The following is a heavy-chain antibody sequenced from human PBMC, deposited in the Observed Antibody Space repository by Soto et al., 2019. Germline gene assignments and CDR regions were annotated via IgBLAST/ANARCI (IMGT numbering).Heavy chain of an antibody. V-gene: IGHV4-31*03. J-gene: IGHJ4*02. CDR1: GGSISSGGYY. Sequence: SETLCLTCTVSGGSISSGGYYWSWIRQHPGKGLEWIGYIYYSGSTYYNPSLKSRVTISVDTSKNQFSLKLSSVTAADTAVYYCARDRYSSGWIFDYWGQGTLVTVSS. CDR2: IYYSGST. CDR3: ARDRYSSGWIFDY. D-gene: IGHD6-19*01.